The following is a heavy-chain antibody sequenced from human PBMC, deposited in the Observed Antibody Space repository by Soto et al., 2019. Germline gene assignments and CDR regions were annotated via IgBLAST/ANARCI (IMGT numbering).Heavy chain of an antibody. D-gene: IGHD3-22*01. V-gene: IGHV4-39*01. CDR1: GGSISSSSYY. CDR2: IYYSGST. CDR3: ARQPHTMIVVPHFDN. Sequence: PSETLSLTCTVSGGSISSSSYYWGWIRQPPGKGLEWIGSIYYSGSTYYNPSLKSRVTISVDTSKNQFSLKLSSVTAADTAVYYCARQPHTMIVVPHFDNWGQGTLVTVSS. J-gene: IGHJ4*02.